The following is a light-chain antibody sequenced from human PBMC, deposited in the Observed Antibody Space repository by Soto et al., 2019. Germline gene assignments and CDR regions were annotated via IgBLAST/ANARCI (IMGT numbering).Light chain of an antibody. Sequence: DIQMTQSPSSLSASVGDRVTITCRASQTIDSFLSWYQQKPGKAPKLLIYAAASLQTGVPSRFSGGGSGTHFTLTINSLQPEDFAVYYCQQYNNWPPLTFGGGTKVEIK. CDR1: QTIDSF. V-gene: IGKV1-39*01. J-gene: IGKJ4*01. CDR3: QQYNNWPPLT. CDR2: AAA.